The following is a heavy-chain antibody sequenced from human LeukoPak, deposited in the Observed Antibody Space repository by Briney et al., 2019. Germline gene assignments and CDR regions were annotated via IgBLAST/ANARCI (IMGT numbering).Heavy chain of an antibody. V-gene: IGHV1-18*01. CDR2: ISGYNYNT. CDR3: ARGKSVATAPRHPFDY. CDR1: GYSFTSYG. Sequence: ASVKVSCKASGYSFTSYGISWVRQAPGQGLGWMGWISGYNYNTNYAQKFRGRVTMTTDTSTNTVDMELRSLRSDDTAVYYCARGKSVATAPRHPFDYWGQGTLVTVSS. J-gene: IGHJ4*02. D-gene: IGHD5-12*01.